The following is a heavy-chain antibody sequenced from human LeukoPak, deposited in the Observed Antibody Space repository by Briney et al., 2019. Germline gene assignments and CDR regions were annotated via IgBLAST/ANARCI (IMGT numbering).Heavy chain of an antibody. Sequence: PGGSLRLSCAASGFTFSSYGMHWVRQAPGKGLEWVAFIRYDGSNKYYADSVKGRFTISRDNSKNTLYLQMNSLRAEDTAVYYCAKDFNPYDAFDIWGQGTMVTVSS. D-gene: IGHD1-14*01. V-gene: IGHV3-30*02. J-gene: IGHJ3*02. CDR3: AKDFNPYDAFDI. CDR2: IRYDGSNK. CDR1: GFTFSSYG.